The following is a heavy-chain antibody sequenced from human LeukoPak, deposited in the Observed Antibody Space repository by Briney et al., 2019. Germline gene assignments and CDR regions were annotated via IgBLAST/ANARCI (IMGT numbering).Heavy chain of an antibody. J-gene: IGHJ4*02. Sequence: PGRSLRLSCTTSGFTFSHYAMHWVRQAPGKGLEGGAGIWNDGSDKYYGESGKGRVTISIDNSKKRVYLQLSSLIVEDTAVYYCAKDAERGFDFSNSLQSWGQGTLVTVSS. CDR2: IWNDGSDK. D-gene: IGHD4-11*01. CDR1: GFTFSHYA. V-gene: IGHV3-33*06. CDR3: AKDAERGFDFSNSLQS.